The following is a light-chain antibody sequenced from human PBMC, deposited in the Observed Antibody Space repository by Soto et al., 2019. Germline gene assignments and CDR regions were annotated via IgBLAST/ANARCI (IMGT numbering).Light chain of an antibody. V-gene: IGKV3-20*01. Sequence: EIGSTQSPGTLSLSPGENASLSCRASQSIDTNWLAWYQQRPGQPPRLLIYGASSRATGIPDRFSGSASGTDFTLTINRLEPEDFAVYYCQLYGISPHFGQGTRLEI. CDR3: QLYGISPH. J-gene: IGKJ5*01. CDR2: GAS. CDR1: QSIDTNW.